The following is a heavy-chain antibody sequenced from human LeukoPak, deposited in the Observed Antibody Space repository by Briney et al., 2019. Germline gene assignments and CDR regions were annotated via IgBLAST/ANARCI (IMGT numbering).Heavy chain of an antibody. Sequence: SQTLSLTCTVSGGSISSGDYYWSWIRQPPGKGLEWIGYIYYSGSTYYNPSLKSRVTISVDTSKNQFSLKLSSVTAADTAVYYCARVNDGDKWELLRSIYYFDYWGQGTLVTVSS. V-gene: IGHV4-30-4*08. CDR1: GGSISSGDYY. CDR2: IYYSGST. D-gene: IGHD1-26*01. J-gene: IGHJ4*02. CDR3: ARVNDGDKWELLRSIYYFDY.